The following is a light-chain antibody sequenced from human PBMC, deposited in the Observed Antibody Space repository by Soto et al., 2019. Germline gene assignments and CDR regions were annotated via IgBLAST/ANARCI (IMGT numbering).Light chain of an antibody. CDR3: ATWDGSLNGHVV. CDR1: SSNIESKT. Sequence: QLVLTQPPSASGTPGQRVTISCSGSSSNIESKTVNWYQQLPGTAPKLLIYSNNQRPSGVPDRFSGSKSGTSASLAISGLQSEDEADYYCATWDGSLNGHVVFGGGTKLTVL. J-gene: IGLJ2*01. CDR2: SNN. V-gene: IGLV1-44*01.